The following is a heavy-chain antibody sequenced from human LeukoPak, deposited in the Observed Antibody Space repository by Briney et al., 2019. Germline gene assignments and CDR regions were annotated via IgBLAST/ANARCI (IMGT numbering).Heavy chain of an antibody. Sequence: GRSLRLSCAASGFTFSSYAMHWVRQAPGKGLEWVAVISYDGSNKYYADSVKGRFTISRDNSKNTLYLQMNSLRPEDTAVYYCVKDRGDLPPYFDYWGQGTLVTVSS. J-gene: IGHJ4*02. CDR1: GFTFSSYA. CDR2: ISYDGSNK. CDR3: VKDRGDLPPYFDY. V-gene: IGHV3-30-3*01. D-gene: IGHD2-21*02.